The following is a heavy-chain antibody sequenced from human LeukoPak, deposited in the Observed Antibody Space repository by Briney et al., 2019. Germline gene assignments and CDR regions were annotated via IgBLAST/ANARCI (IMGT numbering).Heavy chain of an antibody. J-gene: IGHJ4*02. Sequence: SETLSLTCTVSGGSISSGNNYWNWLRQPAGKGLEWIGRVSTRGSTNYNPSLKSRVNISIDTSKNQFSLKLSSVTAADTAVYYCARDPNLYGSGAFDYWGQGTLVIVSA. CDR2: VSTRGST. CDR3: ARDPNLYGSGAFDY. V-gene: IGHV4-61*02. D-gene: IGHD3-10*01. CDR1: GGSISSGNNY.